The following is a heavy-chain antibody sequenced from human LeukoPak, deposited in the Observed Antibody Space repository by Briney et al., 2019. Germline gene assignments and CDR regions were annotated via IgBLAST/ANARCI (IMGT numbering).Heavy chain of an antibody. J-gene: IGHJ4*02. D-gene: IGHD5-18*01. CDR2: IYYSGST. CDR1: GGSISSSSYY. Sequence: SETLSLTCTVSGGSISSSSYYWGWIRQPPGKGLEWIGSIYYSGSTYYNPSLKSRVTISVDTSKNQFSLKLSSVTAADTAVYYCARIQAGYGYLYWGQGTLVTVSS. CDR3: ARIQAGYGYLY. V-gene: IGHV4-39*01.